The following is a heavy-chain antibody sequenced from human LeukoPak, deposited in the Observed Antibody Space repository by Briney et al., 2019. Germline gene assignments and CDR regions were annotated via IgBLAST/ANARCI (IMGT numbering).Heavy chain of an antibody. CDR1: RFTFSTYW. J-gene: IGHJ4*01. V-gene: IGHV3-23*01. Sequence: EGSLRLSCAASRFTFSTYWMHWVRQAPGKGLEWVSAISGSGGSTYYADSVKGRFTISRDNSKNTLYLQMNSLRAEDTAVYYCAKDQTGYSGYDSGEFDYWGQGTLVTVSS. CDR2: ISGSGGST. D-gene: IGHD5-12*01. CDR3: AKDQTGYSGYDSGEFDY.